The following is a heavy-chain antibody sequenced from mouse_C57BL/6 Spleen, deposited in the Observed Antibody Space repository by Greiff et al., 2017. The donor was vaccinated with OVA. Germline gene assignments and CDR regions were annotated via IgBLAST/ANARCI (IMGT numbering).Heavy chain of an antibody. CDR1: GYSITSGYY. D-gene: IGHD2-5*01. CDR3: ARGGSNYGFDD. CDR2: ISYDGSN. J-gene: IGHJ2*01. V-gene: IGHV3-6*01. Sequence: ESGPGLVKPSQSLSLTCSVTGYSITSGYYWNWIRQFPGNKLEWMGYISYDGSNNYNPSLKNRISITRDTSKNQFFLKLNSVTTEDTATYYCARGGSNYGFDDWGQGTTLTVSS.